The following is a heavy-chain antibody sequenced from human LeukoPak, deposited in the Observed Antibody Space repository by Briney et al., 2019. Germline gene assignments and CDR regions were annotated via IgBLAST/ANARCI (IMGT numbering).Heavy chain of an antibody. CDR1: GFTFSSYG. CDR3: AKEGGNTIFWH. CDR2: ISYDGSNK. J-gene: IGHJ4*02. Sequence: PGGSLRLSCAASGFTFSSYGMHWVRQAPGKGLEGVAVISYDGSNKYYADSVKGRFTISRDNSKNTLYLQMNSLRAEDTAVYYCAKEGGNTIFWHWGQGTLVTVSS. V-gene: IGHV3-30*18. D-gene: IGHD3-9*01.